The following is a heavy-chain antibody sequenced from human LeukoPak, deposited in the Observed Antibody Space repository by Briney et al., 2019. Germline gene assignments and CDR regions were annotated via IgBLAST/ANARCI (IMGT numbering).Heavy chain of an antibody. V-gene: IGHV3-64D*06. CDR3: AKSAVAGTNYYYGMDV. J-gene: IGHJ6*02. CDR2: ISSNGGST. Sequence: GGSLRLFCSASGFTFSSHAMHWVRQAPGKGLEFVSEISSNGGSTYYADSVKGRFTISRDNSKNSLYLQMNSLRTEDTALYYCAKSAVAGTNYYYGMDVWGQGTTVTVSS. CDR1: GFTFSSHA. D-gene: IGHD6-19*01.